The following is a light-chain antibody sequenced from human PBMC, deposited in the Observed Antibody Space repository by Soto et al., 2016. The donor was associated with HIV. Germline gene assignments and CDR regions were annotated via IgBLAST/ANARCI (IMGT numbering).Light chain of an antibody. CDR3: QLWASEVV. CDR2: DDR. V-gene: IGLV3-21*03. Sequence: SYELTQPPSLSVAPRKTARITCGGNNVGSKSVHWYQQKPGQAPVLVVYDDRDRPSGIPERFSGSNSGNTATLTISRVEAGDEADYYCQLWASEVVFGGGTKLTVL. CDR1: NVGSKS. J-gene: IGLJ2*01.